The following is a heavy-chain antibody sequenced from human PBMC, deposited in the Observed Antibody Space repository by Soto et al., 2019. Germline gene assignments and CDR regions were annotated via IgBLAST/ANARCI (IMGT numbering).Heavy chain of an antibody. D-gene: IGHD3-9*01. CDR1: GFTFSSYA. Sequence: EVQLLESGGGLVQPGGSLRLSCAASGFTFSSYAMSWVRQAPGKGLEWVSAITGSGGSTYYADSVKGRFTISRDNSNNTLYLQMNSLRAEDTAVYYCANVKSTGSYYYYYMDVWGKGTAVTVSS. J-gene: IGHJ6*03. CDR2: ITGSGGST. V-gene: IGHV3-23*01. CDR3: ANVKSTGSYYYYYMDV.